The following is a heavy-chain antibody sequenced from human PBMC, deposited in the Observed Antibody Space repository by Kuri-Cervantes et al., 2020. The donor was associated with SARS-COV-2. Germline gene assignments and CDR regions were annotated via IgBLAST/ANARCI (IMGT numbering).Heavy chain of an antibody. CDR2: ISGSGDRT. J-gene: IGHJ4*02. D-gene: IGHD1-26*01. Sequence: GESLKISCAASGFTFNKYAMSWVRQAPGKGLEWVSGISGSGDRTHYGDAVEGRFTISRDNSKNTLYLQMNSLRAEDTAVYYCAKVSLVVGAKHIDYWGQGTLVTVSS. CDR1: GFTFNKYA. CDR3: AKVSLVVGAKHIDY. V-gene: IGHV3-23*01.